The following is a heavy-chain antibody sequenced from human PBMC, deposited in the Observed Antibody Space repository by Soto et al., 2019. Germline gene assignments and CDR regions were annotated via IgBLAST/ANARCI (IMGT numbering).Heavy chain of an antibody. V-gene: IGHV1-45*02. Sequence: QMQLVQSGAEVKKTGSSVKVSCKASGYTFTYRYLHWVRQAPGQALEWMGWITPFNGNTNYAQKFQDGVTITRDRCMSTAYMELSSLRSEDTAMYYCAIGYSSSDFYYWGQGTLVTVSS. CDR2: ITPFNGNT. CDR1: GYTFTYRY. J-gene: IGHJ4*02. CDR3: AIGYSSSDFYY. D-gene: IGHD6-6*01.